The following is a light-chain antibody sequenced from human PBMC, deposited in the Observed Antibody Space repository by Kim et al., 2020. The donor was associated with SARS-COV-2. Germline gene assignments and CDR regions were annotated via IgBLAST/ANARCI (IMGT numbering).Light chain of an antibody. V-gene: IGKV3-20*01. J-gene: IGKJ2*01. CDR2: GAS. Sequence: SPGEIANLSCRASQSVSSSYLAWYQQKPGQAPRLLIYGASSRATGIPDRFSGSGSGTDFTLTISRLEPEDFAVYYCQQYGSSPYTFGQGTKLEI. CDR1: QSVSSSY. CDR3: QQYGSSPYT.